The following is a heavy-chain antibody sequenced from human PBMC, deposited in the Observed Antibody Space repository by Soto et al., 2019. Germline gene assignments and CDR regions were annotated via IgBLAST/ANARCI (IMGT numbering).Heavy chain of an antibody. CDR3: ARCLEKYSGYDWVHYFDY. V-gene: IGHV4-59*01. D-gene: IGHD5-12*01. J-gene: IGHJ4*02. Sequence: SETLSLTCTVSGGSISSYYWSRIRQPPGKGLEWIGYIYYSGSTNYNPSLKSRVTISVDTSKNQFSLKLSSVTAADTAVYYCARCLEKYSGYDWVHYFDYWGQGTLVTVSS. CDR2: IYYSGST. CDR1: GGSISSYY.